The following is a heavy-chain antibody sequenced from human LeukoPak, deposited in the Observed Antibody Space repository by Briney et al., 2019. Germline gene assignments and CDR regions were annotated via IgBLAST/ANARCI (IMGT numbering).Heavy chain of an antibody. CDR3: ARDRGSLWFGELSFDY. V-gene: IGHV1-3*01. J-gene: IGHJ4*02. D-gene: IGHD3-10*01. Sequence: ASVKVSCKAFGYTFTSYAMHWVRQAPGQRLEWMGWINAGNGNTKYSQKFQGRVTITRDTSASTAYMELSSLRSEDTAVYYCARDRGSLWFGELSFDYWGQGTLVTVSS. CDR2: INAGNGNT. CDR1: GYTFTSYA.